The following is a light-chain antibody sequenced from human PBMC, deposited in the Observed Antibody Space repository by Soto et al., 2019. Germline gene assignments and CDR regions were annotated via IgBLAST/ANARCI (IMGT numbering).Light chain of an antibody. CDR3: QQYNTLSGT. CDR2: DAS. J-gene: IGKJ1*01. CDR1: QSVSSY. Sequence: EIVLTQSSATLSFSPRERATLSCRASQSVSSYLAWYQQKPGQAPRLLMHDASNRATGIPARFSGSGSGTDFTLTISSLQPDDFASYYCQQYNTLSGTFGQGTKVDIK. V-gene: IGKV3-11*01.